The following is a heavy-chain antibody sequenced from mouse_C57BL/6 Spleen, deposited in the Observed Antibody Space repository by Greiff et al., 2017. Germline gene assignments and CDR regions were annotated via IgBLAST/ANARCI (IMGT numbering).Heavy chain of an antibody. CDR1: GFTFSDYG. D-gene: IGHD1-1*01. CDR2: ISSGSSTS. V-gene: IGHV5-17*01. J-gene: IGHJ2*01. Sequence: EVMLVESGGGLVKPGGSLKLSCAASGFTFSDYGMHWVRQAPEKGLEWVAYISSGSSTSYYADTVKGRFTISRDNAKNTLFLQMTSLRSEDTAMYYCARYYYCSSYFDYWGQGTTLTVSS. CDR3: ARYYYCSSYFDY.